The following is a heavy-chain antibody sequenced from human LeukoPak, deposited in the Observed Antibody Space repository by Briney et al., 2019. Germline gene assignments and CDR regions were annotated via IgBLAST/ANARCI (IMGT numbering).Heavy chain of an antibody. CDR1: GATFSIHW. D-gene: IGHD3-10*01. V-gene: IGHV3-7*01. CDR2: IKEDGSQK. Sequence: GGSLRLSCVASGATFSIHWMSWVRQAPGKGLEWVANIKEDGSQKYYVDSVKGRFTVSRDNAKNSLYLQMDSLRAEDTAVYYCTRDSRGGVDYWGQGTLVTVSS. CDR3: TRDSRGGVDY. J-gene: IGHJ4*02.